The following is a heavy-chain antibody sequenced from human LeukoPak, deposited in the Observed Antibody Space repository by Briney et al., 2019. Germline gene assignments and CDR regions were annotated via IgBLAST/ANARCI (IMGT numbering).Heavy chain of an antibody. D-gene: IGHD2/OR15-2a*01. J-gene: IGHJ4*02. V-gene: IGHV3-64D*06. CDR3: IKQIAFYDY. CDR2: ISSNGVTT. Sequence: QPGGSLKLSCSASGFTFSRYPMHWLRQAPGKGLQYVSAISSNGVTTYYEDSVKGRFTISRDNSKNTLYLQMTSLRPEDTAVYYCIKQIAFYDYWGQGTLVTVSS. CDR1: GFTFSRYP.